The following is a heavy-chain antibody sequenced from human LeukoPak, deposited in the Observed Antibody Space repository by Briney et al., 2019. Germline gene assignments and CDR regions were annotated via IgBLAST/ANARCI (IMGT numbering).Heavy chain of an antibody. Sequence: GGSLRLSCAASGFTFSSSGMNWVRQAPGKGLEWVSSISSTGNYIYYTESMKGRFTISRDNAKNSLFLQMNSLRAEDTAVYYCAREGIFTMVRGLFYGMDVWAKGPRSPSP. J-gene: IGHJ6*02. CDR2: ISSTGNYI. D-gene: IGHD3-10*01. CDR3: AREGIFTMVRGLFYGMDV. V-gene: IGHV3-21*04. CDR1: GFTFSSSG.